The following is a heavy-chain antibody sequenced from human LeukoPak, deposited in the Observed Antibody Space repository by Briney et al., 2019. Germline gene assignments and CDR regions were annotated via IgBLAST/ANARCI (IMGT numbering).Heavy chain of an antibody. CDR3: ARGTNMMASLRFDP. V-gene: IGHV4-59*01. Sequence: KPSETLSLACTIYGGSISTYYWSWIRQPPGKGLEWIGYIYYSGITKYNPSVKSRVTISVDTSKNQFSLKVSSVTAADTAVYYCARGTNMMASLRFDPWGQGTLVTVSS. J-gene: IGHJ5*02. D-gene: IGHD2-8*01. CDR2: IYYSGIT. CDR1: GGSISTYY.